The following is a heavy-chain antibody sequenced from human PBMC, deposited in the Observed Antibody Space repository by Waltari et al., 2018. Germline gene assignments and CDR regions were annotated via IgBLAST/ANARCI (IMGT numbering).Heavy chain of an antibody. Sequence: QVQLQESGPGLVKPSETLSLTCGVSGDSFSSYWWSWIRQPPGKGLEWIGEINGNSGRSNFNPSLESRVTISKDASKNQFFLNLRSVTAADTAVYYCCPTTAYNRFAVWGPGILVTVSS. CDR2: INGNSGRS. CDR1: GDSFSSYW. D-gene: IGHD2-2*01. J-gene: IGHJ5*02. CDR3: CPTTAYNRFAV. V-gene: IGHV4-34*10.